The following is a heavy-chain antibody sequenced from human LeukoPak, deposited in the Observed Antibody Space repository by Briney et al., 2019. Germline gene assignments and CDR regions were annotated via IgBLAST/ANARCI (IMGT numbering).Heavy chain of an antibody. CDR2: ISTSGYST. CDR1: GFTFSNSA. CDR3: ARGYYDSRDLFDC. Sequence: PGGSLRLSCAASGFTFSNSAMSWVRQAPGKGLKWVSAISTSGYSTYYADSVKGRFTISRDNSRNTLYLQMNSLRAEDTAVYFCARGYYDSRDLFDCWGQGTLVTVSS. V-gene: IGHV3-23*01. J-gene: IGHJ4*02. D-gene: IGHD3-22*01.